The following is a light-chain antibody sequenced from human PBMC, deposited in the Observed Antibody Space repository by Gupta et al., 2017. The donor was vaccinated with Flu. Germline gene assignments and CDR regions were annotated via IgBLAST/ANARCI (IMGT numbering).Light chain of an antibody. V-gene: IGKV2-30*01. J-gene: IGKJ2*01. CDR3: KQVTHWTHT. CDR2: KVS. Sequence: VTLGQPASISCRSSQSLVYRDGNTYLSWFQQRPGQSPRRLIYKVSNRDSGVPDRFSGSGSGTDFTLKISRVEAEDVGFYYCKQVTHWTHTFGQGTKLEIK. CDR1: QSLVYRDGNTY.